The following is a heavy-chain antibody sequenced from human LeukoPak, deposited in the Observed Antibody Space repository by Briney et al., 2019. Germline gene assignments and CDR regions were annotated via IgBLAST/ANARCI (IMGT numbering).Heavy chain of an antibody. Sequence: ASVKVSCKASGYTFTSYDINWVRQATGQGLEWMGWMNPNSGNTGYAQKFQGRVTITRNTSISTAYMELSSLRSEDTAVYYCARGYCSSTSCQLYYYYMDVWGKGTTVTASS. V-gene: IGHV1-8*03. CDR1: GYTFTSYD. J-gene: IGHJ6*03. CDR3: ARGYCSSTSCQLYYYYMDV. D-gene: IGHD2-2*01. CDR2: MNPNSGNT.